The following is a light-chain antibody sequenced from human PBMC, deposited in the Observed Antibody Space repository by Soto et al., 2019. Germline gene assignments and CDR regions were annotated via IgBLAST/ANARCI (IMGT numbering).Light chain of an antibody. CDR2: GAS. Sequence: EIVLTQSPGTLSLSPGERATLSCRASQSVSSTYLVWYQQKPGQAPRLLIYGASNRATGIPDRFSGSGSGTDFTLTISRLEPEDFAVYYCHQYGSSPPYTFGQGTKLEFK. CDR3: HQYGSSPPYT. CDR1: QSVSSTY. V-gene: IGKV3-20*01. J-gene: IGKJ2*01.